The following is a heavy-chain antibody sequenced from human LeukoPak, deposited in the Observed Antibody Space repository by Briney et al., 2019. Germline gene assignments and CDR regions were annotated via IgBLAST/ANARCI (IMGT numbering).Heavy chain of an antibody. J-gene: IGHJ3*02. Sequence: ASVSVSCKVSGYTLTELSMHWVRQAPGKGLEWMGGFDPEDGETIYAQKFQGRVTMTEDTSADTAYMELSSLRSEDTAVYYCATAPRNPTPYSGSYNAAFDIWGQGTMVTVSS. CDR2: FDPEDGET. CDR1: GYTLTELS. V-gene: IGHV1-24*01. D-gene: IGHD1-26*01. CDR3: ATAPRNPTPYSGSYNAAFDI.